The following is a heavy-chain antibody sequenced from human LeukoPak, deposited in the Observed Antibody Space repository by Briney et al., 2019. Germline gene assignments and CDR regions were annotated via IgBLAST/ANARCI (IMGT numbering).Heavy chain of an antibody. Sequence: GGSLTLSCPASGLTASSNYMGWVRQAPGKGLEWDSVIYSGGITSYADSLKGRFTISRASSKNTLYLQINSLRAEATAVIYCYEYRWGAEFDIWVQRTMVIVSS. D-gene: IGHD3-16*01. CDR2: IYSGGIT. V-gene: IGHV3-53*01. J-gene: IGHJ3*02. CDR1: GLTASSNY. CDR3: YEYRWGAEFDI.